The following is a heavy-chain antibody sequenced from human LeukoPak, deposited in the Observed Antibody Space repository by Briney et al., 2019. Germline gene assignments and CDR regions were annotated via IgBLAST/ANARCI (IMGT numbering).Heavy chain of an antibody. Sequence: GGSLRLSCAASGFTFSSYAMSWVRQAPGRGLEWVSAISGSGGSTYYADSVKGRFTISRDNSKNTLYLQMNSLRAEDTAVYYCAKALVRYCSSTSCYVQFDYWGQGTLVTVSS. D-gene: IGHD2-2*01. CDR3: AKALVRYCSSTSCYVQFDY. CDR2: ISGSGGST. J-gene: IGHJ4*02. V-gene: IGHV3-23*01. CDR1: GFTFSSYA.